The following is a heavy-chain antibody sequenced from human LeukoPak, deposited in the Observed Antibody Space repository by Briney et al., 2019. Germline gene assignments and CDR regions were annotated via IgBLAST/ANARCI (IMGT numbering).Heavy chain of an antibody. Sequence: GGSLRLSCAASGFTVSSNYMSWVRQAPGKGLEWVAVISYDGSNKYYADSVKGRFTISRDNSKNTLYLQMNSLRAEDTAVYYCARDGRWGSFDYWGQGTLVTVSS. J-gene: IGHJ4*02. D-gene: IGHD7-27*01. CDR1: GFTVSSNY. CDR2: ISYDGSNK. V-gene: IGHV3-30-3*01. CDR3: ARDGRWGSFDY.